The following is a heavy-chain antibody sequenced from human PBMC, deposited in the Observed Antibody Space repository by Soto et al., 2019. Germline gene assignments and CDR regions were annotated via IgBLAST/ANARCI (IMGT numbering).Heavy chain of an antibody. CDR2: INGYTGNT. CDR1: GYTFTSYG. V-gene: IGHV1-18*01. D-gene: IGHD3-16*01. Sequence: QVQLVQSGAEVKKPGASVKVSCKASGYTFTSYGFSWVRQAPGQGLEWMGWINGYTGNTHYAQKFQGRVNMTTDTSTSTAYMELWTLISDDPAVYYCARSWVTGKGGMDVWGQGTTVTVSS. J-gene: IGHJ6*02. CDR3: ARSWVTGKGGMDV.